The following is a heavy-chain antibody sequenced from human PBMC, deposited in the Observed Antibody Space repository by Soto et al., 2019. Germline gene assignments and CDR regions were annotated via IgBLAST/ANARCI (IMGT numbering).Heavy chain of an antibody. CDR2: ISSSGSTI. Sequence: GGSLRLSCAASGFTFSDYYMSWIRQAPGKRLEWVSYISSSGSTIYYADSVKGRFTISRDNSKNTLYLQMNSLRAEDTAIYYCAKDQSNSNPLYYFDFWGPGTLVTVSS. CDR1: GFTFSDYY. J-gene: IGHJ4*02. V-gene: IGHV3-11*01. D-gene: IGHD3-22*01. CDR3: AKDQSNSNPLYYFDF.